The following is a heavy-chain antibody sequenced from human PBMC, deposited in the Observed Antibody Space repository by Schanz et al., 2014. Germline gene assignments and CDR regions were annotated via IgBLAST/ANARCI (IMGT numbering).Heavy chain of an antibody. CDR2: INPSVGNT. CDR1: GYTFTSYY. CDR3: ARDGEAAAGCDY. V-gene: IGHV1-46*03. J-gene: IGHJ4*02. D-gene: IGHD6-13*01. Sequence: QVQLVQSGAAVKKPGASVKVSCKASGYTFTSYYIHWFRQAPGQGLEWMGLINPSVGNTNYAQKFRGRVTMTRDTSTSTVYMELSSLRSEDTAVYYCARDGEAAAGCDYWGKGTLGTVSS.